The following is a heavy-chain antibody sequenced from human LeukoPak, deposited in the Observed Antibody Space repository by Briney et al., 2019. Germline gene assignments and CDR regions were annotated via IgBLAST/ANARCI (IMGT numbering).Heavy chain of an antibody. CDR2: ISGSGGST. V-gene: IGHV3-23*01. CDR1: GFTFSSYA. Sequence: GGSLRLSCAASGFTFSSYAMSWVRQAPGKGLEWVSAISGSGGSTSYADSGEGRFTISRDNSKNPLYLQMNSLRAEDMAVYYCAKGALWSGYLETTIDYWGQGTLVTVSS. CDR3: AKGALWSGYLETTIDY. J-gene: IGHJ4*02. D-gene: IGHD3-3*01.